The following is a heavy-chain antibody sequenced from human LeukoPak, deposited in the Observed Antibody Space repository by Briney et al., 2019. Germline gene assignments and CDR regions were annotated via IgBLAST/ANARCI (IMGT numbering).Heavy chain of an antibody. D-gene: IGHD3-10*01. CDR3: AKDSGVLLWFGELGYFDY. V-gene: IGHV3-23*01. Sequence: PGGSLRLSCAASGFTSSSYAMSWVRQAPGKGLEWVSAISGSGGSTYYADSVKGRFTISRDNSKNTLYLQMNSLRAEDTAVYYCAKDSGVLLWFGELGYFDYWGQGTLVTVSS. CDR1: GFTSSSYA. CDR2: ISGSGGST. J-gene: IGHJ4*02.